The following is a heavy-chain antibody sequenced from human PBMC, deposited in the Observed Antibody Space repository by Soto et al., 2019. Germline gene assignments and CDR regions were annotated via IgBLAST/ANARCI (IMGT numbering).Heavy chain of an antibody. CDR3: ERQGSYYDRKCFGY. J-gene: IGHJ4*02. CDR2: IYPGDSET. Sequence: GDSLKISCRGSGYSFINYWIGWVRQMPGKGLEWMGIIYPGDSETKYSPSFQGQVTISADKSISTAYFQWSRLKASHTAMYYCERQGSYYDRKCFGYWGQGNMVTVSS. D-gene: IGHD3-16*01. CDR1: GYSFINYW. V-gene: IGHV5-51*01.